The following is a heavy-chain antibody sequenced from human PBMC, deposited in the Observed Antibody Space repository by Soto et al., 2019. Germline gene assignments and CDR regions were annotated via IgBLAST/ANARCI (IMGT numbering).Heavy chain of an antibody. Sequence: SLTCTVSGGSISSYNHYWTWIRQPPGKGLEWIGNIYYSGSTNYHPSLRSRVTVSADTSTDQFSLKLASVTAADTAIYFCARRDCTGGNCYYDPWGQGILVTVSS. J-gene: IGHJ5*02. CDR2: IYYSGST. V-gene: IGHV4-39*01. D-gene: IGHD2-15*01. CDR3: ARRDCTGGNCYYDP. CDR1: GGSISSYNHY.